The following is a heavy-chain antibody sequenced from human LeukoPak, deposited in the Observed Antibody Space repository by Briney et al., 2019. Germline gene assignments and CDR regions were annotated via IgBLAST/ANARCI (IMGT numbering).Heavy chain of an antibody. J-gene: IGHJ4*01. D-gene: IGHD3-3*01. V-gene: IGHV3-30-3*01. CDR1: GFTFSSYA. CDR3: AAQEGFWSGYEIDY. CDR2: ISYDGSNK. Sequence: GGSLRLSCAASGFTFSSYAMHWVRQAPGKGLEWVAVISYDGSNKYYADSVKGRFTISRDNSKNTLYLQMNSLRAEDTAVYYCAAQEGFWSGYEIDYWGQGTLVTVSS.